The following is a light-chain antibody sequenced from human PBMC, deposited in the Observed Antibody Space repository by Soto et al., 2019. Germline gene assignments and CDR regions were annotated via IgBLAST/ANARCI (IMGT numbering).Light chain of an antibody. CDR3: QQYNNWPRT. J-gene: IGKJ1*01. V-gene: IGKV3-15*01. Sequence: EIVMTQSPATLSVSPGERATLSCRASQSVSSNLAWYQQKPGQAPRLLIYGASPRATGIPARFSGSGSGTDFTLTISSLQSEDFAVYYCQQYNNWPRTFGQGTKVDIK. CDR1: QSVSSN. CDR2: GAS.